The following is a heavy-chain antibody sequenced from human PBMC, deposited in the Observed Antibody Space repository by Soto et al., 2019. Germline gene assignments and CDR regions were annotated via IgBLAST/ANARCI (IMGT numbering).Heavy chain of an antibody. CDR2: IIPIFGTA. V-gene: IGHV1-69*13. CDR3: ATKYCGGDCQIDY. J-gene: IGHJ4*02. CDR1: VGTFSSYA. D-gene: IGHD2-21*02. Sequence: GXSLKVSCKASVGTFSSYAISWVRQAPGQGLEWMGGIIPIFGTANYAQKFQGRVTITAEESTSTAYMELSSLRSEDTAVYYCATKYCGGDCQIDYWGQGTLVTVSS.